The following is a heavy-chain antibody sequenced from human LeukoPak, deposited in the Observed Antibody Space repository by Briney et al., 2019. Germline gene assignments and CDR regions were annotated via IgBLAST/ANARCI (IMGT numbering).Heavy chain of an antibody. Sequence: ASVKVSCKASGYTLTSYDINWVRQATGQGLEWMGWRNPNSGNTGYVQNFQGRVTMTRNTSISTAYMELRSLRYEDTAVYYCVISYYYDSSGYYYDYNYWGQGTLVTVSS. J-gene: IGHJ4*02. V-gene: IGHV1-8*01. D-gene: IGHD3-22*01. CDR2: RNPNSGNT. CDR3: VISYYYDSSGYYYDYNY. CDR1: GYTLTSYD.